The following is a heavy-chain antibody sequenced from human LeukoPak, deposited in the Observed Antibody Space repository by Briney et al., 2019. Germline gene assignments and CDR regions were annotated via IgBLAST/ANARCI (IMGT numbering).Heavy chain of an antibody. CDR2: INTNTGNP. CDR3: ARDSPVAGTVPSCFDY. D-gene: IGHD6-19*01. J-gene: IGHJ4*02. CDR1: GYTFTGYY. Sequence: ASVKVSCKASGYTFTGYYMHWVRQAPGQGLEWMGWINTNTGNPTYAQGFTGRFVFSLDTSVSTAYLQISSLKAEDTAVYYCARDSPVAGTVPSCFDYWGQGTLVTVSS. V-gene: IGHV7-4-1*02.